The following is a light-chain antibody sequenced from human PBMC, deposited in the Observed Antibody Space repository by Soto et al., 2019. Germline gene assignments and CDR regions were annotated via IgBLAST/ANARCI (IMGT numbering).Light chain of an antibody. V-gene: IGKV3-20*01. J-gene: IGKJ1*01. CDR1: QSVSSSY. Sequence: EIVLTQSPGTLSLSPGERATLSCRASQSVSSSYLAWYQQKPGQAPRLLIYGASSRATGIPDRFSGSGSGTDFTLTISSLQPEDFATYYCQQSYSTLWTFGQGTKEDIK. CDR3: QQSYSTLWT. CDR2: GAS.